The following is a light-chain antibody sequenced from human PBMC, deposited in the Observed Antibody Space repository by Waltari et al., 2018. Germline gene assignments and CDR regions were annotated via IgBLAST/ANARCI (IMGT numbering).Light chain of an antibody. CDR1: HTVYHY. J-gene: IGKJ4*01. CDR2: DAS. V-gene: IGKV3-11*01. Sequence: VLTQSPATLSLSPGERATLSCMASHTVYHYLAWYQQKPGQPPRLLIYDASNSATGIPARFSGSGSEPDFTLTLSSLEPEDFAVYYCQQRNTWPLTFGGGTTVEI. CDR3: QQRNTWPLT.